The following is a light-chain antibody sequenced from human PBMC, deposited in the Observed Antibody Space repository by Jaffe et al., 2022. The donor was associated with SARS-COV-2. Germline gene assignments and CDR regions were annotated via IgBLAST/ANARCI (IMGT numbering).Light chain of an antibody. CDR3: QQVYSVPLT. J-gene: IGKJ4*01. CDR2: FGS. V-gene: IGKV1-39*01. Sequence: DIQMTQSPSYLSASVGDRVSITCRASQDIRTYLNWYQQRPGKAPYLLMSFGSTLNSGVPSRFSGSGYGTDFTLTINSLEPEDFATYSCQQVYSVPLTFGGGTKVEI. CDR1: QDIRTY.